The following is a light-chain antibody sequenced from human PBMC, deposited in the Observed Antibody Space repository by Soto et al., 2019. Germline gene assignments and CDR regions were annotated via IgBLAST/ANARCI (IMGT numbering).Light chain of an antibody. V-gene: IGLV2-14*01. CDR2: EVT. CDR1: SSDIGSYNR. CDR3: SSYTNINTRACV. J-gene: IGLJ1*01. Sequence: QSVLTQAASVSGAPGQSITISCTGTSSDIGSYNRVSWYQQHPGKAPKLIIYEVTDRPSGVSNRFSGSKSGNTASLTISGLQAEDEAEYYCSSYTNINTRACVFGTGTKVTVL.